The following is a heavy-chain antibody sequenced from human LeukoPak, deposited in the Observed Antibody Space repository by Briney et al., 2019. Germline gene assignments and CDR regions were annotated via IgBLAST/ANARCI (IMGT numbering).Heavy chain of an antibody. CDR1: GFTFRNYW. J-gene: IGHJ4*02. CDR2: IKQDGSEK. CDR3: TTSTIFGVVIASYFDY. D-gene: IGHD3-3*01. V-gene: IGHV3-7*01. Sequence: GGSLRLSCAASGFTFRNYWMHWVRQAPGKGLEWVSNIKQDGSEKYYVDSVKGRFTISRDNAKNSLYLQMNSLRAEDTAVYYCTTSTIFGVVIASYFDYWGQGTLVTVSS.